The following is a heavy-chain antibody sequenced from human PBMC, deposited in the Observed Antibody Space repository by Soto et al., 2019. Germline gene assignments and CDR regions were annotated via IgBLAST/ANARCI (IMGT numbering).Heavy chain of an antibody. Sequence: SETLSLTCTVSGGSITTGGYYWSWIRQLPGKGLEWIGHRYYSESTYYNPSLKSRVSISLDTSKNQFSLKLSFVTAADTAMYYCARTKCSGGSCYSWSLDYCDPGTPVTVSS. CDR2: RYYSEST. V-gene: IGHV4-31*03. D-gene: IGHD2-15*01. CDR1: GGSITTGGYY. CDR3: ARTKCSGGSCYSWSLDY. J-gene: IGHJ4*02.